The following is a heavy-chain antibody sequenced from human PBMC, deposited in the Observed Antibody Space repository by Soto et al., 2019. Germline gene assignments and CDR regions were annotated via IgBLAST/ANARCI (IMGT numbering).Heavy chain of an antibody. D-gene: IGHD5-12*01. V-gene: IGHV3-9*01. J-gene: IGHJ4*02. CDR1: GFTFDDYA. CDR2: ISWNSGSI. Sequence: GGSLRLSCAASGFTFDDYAMHWVRQAPGKGLEWVSGISWNSGSIDYADSVKGRFTISRDNAKNSLYLQMNSLRAEDTALYYCAKDIKVDIVAVGGLDYWSQGTLVTVSS. CDR3: AKDIKVDIVAVGGLDY.